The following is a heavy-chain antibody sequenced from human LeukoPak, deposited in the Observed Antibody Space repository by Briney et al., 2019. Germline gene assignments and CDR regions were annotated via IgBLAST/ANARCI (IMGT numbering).Heavy chain of an antibody. CDR3: AKDGREYSGGGNWFDP. CDR1: GFTFNNYA. D-gene: IGHD6-19*01. J-gene: IGHJ5*02. CDR2: ISGTGGST. V-gene: IGHV3-23*01. Sequence: GGSLRLSCTASGFTFNNYAMSWVRQAPGKGLEWVSAISGTGGSTYYADSVKGRFTISRDNSKNTLYLQMNSLRADDTAVYYCAKDGREYSGGGNWFDPWGQGTLVTVSS.